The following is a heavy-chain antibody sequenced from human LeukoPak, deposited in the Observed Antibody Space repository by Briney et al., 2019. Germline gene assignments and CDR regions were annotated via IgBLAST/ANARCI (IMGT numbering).Heavy chain of an antibody. J-gene: IGHJ4*02. D-gene: IGHD1-26*01. V-gene: IGHV3-30-3*01. CDR3: AKGQTRSGSYPGGVDFDY. CDR1: GFTFSAYA. Sequence: GGSLRLSCVASGFTFSAYAMHWVRQAPGKGLEWVTVTDGNIKIYSDSVKGRFTISRDNSKNTLYLQMNSLRAEDTAVYYCAKGQTRSGSYPGGVDFDYWGQGTLVTVSS. CDR2: TDGNIK.